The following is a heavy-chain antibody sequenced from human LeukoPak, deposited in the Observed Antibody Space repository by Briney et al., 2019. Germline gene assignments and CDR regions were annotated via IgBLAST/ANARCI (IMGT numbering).Heavy chain of an antibody. Sequence: GGSLRLSCEASGFTFSSYAMHWVRQAPGKGLEWVALISYDGGNKYYADSVKGRFTISRDNSKNTVSLQMNSLRTEDTALYYCASYYGDYVWWFDPRGQGTLVTVSS. D-gene: IGHD4-17*01. CDR3: ASYYGDYVWWFDP. J-gene: IGHJ5*02. V-gene: IGHV3-30-3*01. CDR1: GFTFSSYA. CDR2: ISYDGGNK.